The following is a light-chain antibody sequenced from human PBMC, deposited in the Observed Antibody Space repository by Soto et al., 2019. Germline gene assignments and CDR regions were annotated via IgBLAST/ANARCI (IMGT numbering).Light chain of an antibody. CDR2: KAS. CDR1: QTISSW. CDR3: QRYHRYSEA. V-gene: IGKV1-5*03. Sequence: ASQTISSWLAWYQQKPGKAPKLLIYKASTLKSGVPSRFSGSGSGTEFTLTIVSLHLDNFATDFLQRYHRYSEAFGEGTKVDIK. J-gene: IGKJ1*01.